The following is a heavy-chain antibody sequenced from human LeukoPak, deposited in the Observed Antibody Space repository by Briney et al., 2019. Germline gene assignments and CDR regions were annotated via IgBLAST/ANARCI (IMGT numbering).Heavy chain of an antibody. CDR1: GGSISSGAYS. CDR3: ARNYGDY. J-gene: IGHJ4*02. CDR2: IYHTGST. Sequence: SETLSLTCAVSGGSISSGAYSWGRIRQPPGKGLEWIGYIYHTGSTYYNPSLKSRVTISVDRSKNQFSLELSSVTAADTAVYYCARNYGDYWGQGTLVTVSS. V-gene: IGHV4-30-2*01.